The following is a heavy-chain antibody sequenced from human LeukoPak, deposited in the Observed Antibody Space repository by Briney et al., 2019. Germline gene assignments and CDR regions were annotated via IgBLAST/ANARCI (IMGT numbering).Heavy chain of an antibody. CDR3: ARGFRNGPFDC. D-gene: IGHD2-8*01. CDR2: INRNGGST. V-gene: IGHV3-20*04. CDR1: GFTFSSYA. J-gene: IGHJ4*02. Sequence: GGSLRLSCAASGFTFSSYAMTWVRQAPGKGLEWVSGINRNGGSTDYADSVKGRFTISRHNAKNSHFLQMNSLRVEDTALYYCARGFRNGPFDCWGQGTLVTVSS.